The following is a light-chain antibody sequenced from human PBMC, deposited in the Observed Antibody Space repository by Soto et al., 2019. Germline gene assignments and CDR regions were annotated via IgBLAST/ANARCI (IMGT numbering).Light chain of an antibody. CDR3: SSYKRTSRVYV. CDR1: SSDVGDYEY. J-gene: IGLJ1*01. Sequence: QSVLTQPASVSGSPGQSITISCTGTSSDVGDYEYVSWYQQHPGKGPKLVIYEVSNRTSGVSNRFSGSKSGNTASLTISGLQAEDETEYFCSSYKRTSRVYVFGTGTKVTAL. CDR2: EVS. V-gene: IGLV2-14*01.